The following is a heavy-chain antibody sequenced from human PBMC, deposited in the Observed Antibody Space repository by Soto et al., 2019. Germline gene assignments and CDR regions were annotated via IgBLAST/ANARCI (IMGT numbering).Heavy chain of an antibody. Sequence: PSETLSLTCSVSGASISSTSYYWGWIRQPPGKGLQWIASIHYTGNIDYSPSLKGRVSMSVDTSKNQLSLRLNSVTAADTAVYYCARDGFDWNYARGSWFDPWGQGTLVTVSS. CDR2: IHYTGNI. V-gene: IGHV4-39*02. D-gene: IGHD1-7*01. J-gene: IGHJ5*02. CDR3: ARDGFDWNYARGSWFDP. CDR1: GASISSTSYY.